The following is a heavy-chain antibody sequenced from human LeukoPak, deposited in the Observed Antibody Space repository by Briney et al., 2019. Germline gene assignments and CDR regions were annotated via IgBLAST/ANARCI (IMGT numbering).Heavy chain of an antibody. CDR1: GGSISSYY. J-gene: IGHJ4*02. CDR3: AREAPRYYDILTGYYAGQNFDY. CDR2: IYYSGSI. V-gene: IGHV4-59*01. D-gene: IGHD3-9*01. Sequence: PSETLSLTCTVSGGSISSYYWSWIRQPPGKGLEWIGYIYYSGSINYNPSLKSRVTISVDTSKKQFSLKLSSVTAADTAVYYCAREAPRYYDILTGYYAGQNFDYWGQGTLVTVSS.